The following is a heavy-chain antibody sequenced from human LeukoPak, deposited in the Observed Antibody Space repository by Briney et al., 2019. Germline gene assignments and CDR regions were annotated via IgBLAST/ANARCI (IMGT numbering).Heavy chain of an antibody. CDR3: ARDGCSGCSCYDGMDV. CDR1: GGSVSSGSYY. D-gene: IGHD2-15*01. V-gene: IGHV4-61*01. Sequence: SETLSLTCTVSGGSVSSGSYYWSWIRQPPGKGLEWFGYIYYSGSTNYNLSFKSRVTISVDTSKNQFYLELSSVTAADTAVYYCARDGCSGCSCYDGMDVWGKGTTVTVSS. CDR2: IYYSGST. J-gene: IGHJ6*04.